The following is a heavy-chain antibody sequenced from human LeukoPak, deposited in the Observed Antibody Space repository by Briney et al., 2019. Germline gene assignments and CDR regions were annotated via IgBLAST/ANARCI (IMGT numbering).Heavy chain of an antibody. J-gene: IGHJ5*02. V-gene: IGHV1-2*02. CDR2: INPNSGGT. CDR3: AREEVYCSSTSCYFP. CDR1: GYTFTGYY. Sequence: GASVKVSCKASGYTFTGYYMHWVRQAPGQGLEWMGWINPNSGGTNYAQKFQGRVTITADESTSTAYMELSSLRSEDTAVYYCAREEVYCSSTSCYFPWGQGTLVTVSS. D-gene: IGHD2-2*01.